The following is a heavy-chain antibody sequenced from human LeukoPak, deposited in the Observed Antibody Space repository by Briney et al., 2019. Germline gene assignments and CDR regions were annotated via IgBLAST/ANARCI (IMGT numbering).Heavy chain of an antibody. V-gene: IGHV3-48*03. CDR2: ISSSGSTI. D-gene: IGHD3-16*02. CDR3: ARDRPEDYDYVWGSYRQGADIDY. CDR1: GFTFSSYE. Sequence: GGSLRLSCAASGFTFSSYEMNWVRQAPGKGLEWVSYISSSGSTIYYADSVKGRFTISRDNAKNSLYLQMNSLRAEDTAVYYCARDRPEDYDYVWGSYRQGADIDYWGQGTLVTVSS. J-gene: IGHJ4*02.